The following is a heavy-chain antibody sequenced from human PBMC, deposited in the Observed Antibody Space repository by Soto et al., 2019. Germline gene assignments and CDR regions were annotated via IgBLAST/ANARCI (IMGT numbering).Heavy chain of an antibody. V-gene: IGHV4-30-4*01. Sequence: LSITCSVSGGSISSGDYYWSLMRGPRGKFRGWIVYIYYSGSTYYNPSLKSRVTISVDTSKNQFSLKLSSVTAADTAVYYCARDLWFEEKSAGYYYYAMDVWGQGNAVTVSS. J-gene: IGHJ6*02. CDR2: IYYSGST. CDR1: GGSISSGDYY. D-gene: IGHD3-10*01. CDR3: ARDLWFEEKSAGYYYYAMDV.